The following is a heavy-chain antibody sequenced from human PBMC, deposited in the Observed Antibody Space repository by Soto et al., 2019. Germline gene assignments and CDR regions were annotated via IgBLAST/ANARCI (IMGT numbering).Heavy chain of an antibody. D-gene: IGHD6-19*01. J-gene: IGHJ6*02. CDR3: ARLPGPLVAVPYIYPLDGREAMSDVDV. Sequence: QMQLVESGGGVVQPGGSLRLSCAASGFTFNYYPMHWVRQAPGKGLEWVAVVSFDGSNKYYAQSVKGRLTISKDNSKNTLYLQMSSLRREDTAVYYCARLPGPLVAVPYIYPLDGREAMSDVDVWGQGTTVTVSS. V-gene: IGHV3-30-3*01. CDR2: VSFDGSNK. CDR1: GFTFNYYP.